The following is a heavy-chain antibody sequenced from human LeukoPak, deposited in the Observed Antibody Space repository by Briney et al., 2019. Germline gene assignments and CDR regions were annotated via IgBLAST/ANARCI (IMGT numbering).Heavy chain of an antibody. CDR2: ISNSGGST. Sequence: PGGSLRLSCAASGFIFRNYVVAWVRQAPGKGLEWVSQISNSGGSTYYADSVKGRFTISRDNSKNTLYLQMNSLRAEDTAVYYCARDYSYGYPRLYYYYYMDVWGKGTTVTVSS. D-gene: IGHD5-18*01. CDR1: GFIFRNYV. CDR3: ARDYSYGYPRLYYYYYMDV. V-gene: IGHV3-23*01. J-gene: IGHJ6*03.